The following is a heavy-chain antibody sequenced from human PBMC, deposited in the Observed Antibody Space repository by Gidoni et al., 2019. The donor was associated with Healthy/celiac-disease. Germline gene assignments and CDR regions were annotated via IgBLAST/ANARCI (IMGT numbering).Heavy chain of an antibody. Sequence: EVQLLESGGGLVQPGGSLRLSCAASGFTFSSYAMSWVRQAPGKGLEWVAAISGSGGSTYYADPVKGRFTISRDNSKNTLYLQMNSLRAEDTAVYYCAKDCSSTSCQGGFDYWGQGTLVTVSS. CDR1: GFTFSSYA. CDR3: AKDCSSTSCQGGFDY. J-gene: IGHJ4*02. V-gene: IGHV3-23*01. CDR2: ISGSGGST. D-gene: IGHD2-2*01.